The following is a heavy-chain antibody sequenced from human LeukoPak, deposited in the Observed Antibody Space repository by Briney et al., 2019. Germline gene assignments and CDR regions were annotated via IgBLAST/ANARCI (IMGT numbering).Heavy chain of an antibody. V-gene: IGHV4-59*01. CDR3: ARNSGRYSSGWDWFDY. J-gene: IGHJ4*02. Sequence: PSETLSLTCTVSGGSISNYYWSWIRQPPGKGLEWIGYIYYSGSTNYNPSLKSRVTISVDTSKNQFSLKLSSVTAADTAVYYCARNSGRYSSGWDWFDYWGQGTLVTVSS. CDR2: IYYSGST. D-gene: IGHD6-19*01. CDR1: GGSISNYY.